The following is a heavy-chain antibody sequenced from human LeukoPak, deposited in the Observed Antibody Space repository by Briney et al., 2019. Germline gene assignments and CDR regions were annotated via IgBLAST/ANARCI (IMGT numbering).Heavy chain of an antibody. V-gene: IGHV3-74*03. J-gene: IGHJ4*02. CDR1: GFTFSNYW. CDR2: INIDGTTT. Sequence: GGSLRLSCAASGFTFSNYWMHWVRQAPGKGLVWVSRINIDGTTTKYADSVKGRSTISRDNAKNTLYLQMNSLRAEDTAVYYCAKADQLATPQGYWGQGTLVTVSS. D-gene: IGHD1-1*01. CDR3: AKADQLATPQGY.